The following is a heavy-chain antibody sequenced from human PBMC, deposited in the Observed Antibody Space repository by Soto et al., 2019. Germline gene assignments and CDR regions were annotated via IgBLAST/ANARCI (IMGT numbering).Heavy chain of an antibody. CDR3: AKLIAAAAPDSFDY. V-gene: IGHV3-30*18. CDR1: GFTFSSYG. Sequence: PGGSLRLSCAASGFTFSSYGMHWVRQAPGKGLEWVAVISYDGSNKYYADSVKGRFTISRDNSKNTLYLQMNSLRAEDTAVYYCAKLIAAAAPDSFDYWGQGTLVTVSS. CDR2: ISYDGSNK. J-gene: IGHJ4*02. D-gene: IGHD6-13*01.